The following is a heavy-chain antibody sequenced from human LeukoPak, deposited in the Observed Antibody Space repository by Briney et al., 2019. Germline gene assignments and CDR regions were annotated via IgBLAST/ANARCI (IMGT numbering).Heavy chain of an antibody. J-gene: IGHJ3*02. CDR3: ANGDGVVVVADYAFDI. CDR1: GFTFSSYS. V-gene: IGHV3-48*01. CDR2: ISSSSSTI. Sequence: TGGSLRLSCAASGFTFSSYSMNWVRQAPGKGLEWVSYISSSSSTIYYADSVKGRFTISRDNAKNSLYLHVNSLRPEDTAVYYCANGDGVVVVADYAFDIWGQGTMVTVSS. D-gene: IGHD2-15*01.